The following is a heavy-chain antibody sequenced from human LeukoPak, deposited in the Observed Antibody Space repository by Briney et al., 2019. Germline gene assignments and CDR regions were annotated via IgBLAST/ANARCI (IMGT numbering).Heavy chain of an antibody. CDR1: GFTFSSYA. D-gene: IGHD3-16*02. J-gene: IGHJ4*02. CDR3: TRAPAPFYDYVWGSYRPLLDY. CDR2: IRSKAYGGTT. V-gene: IGHV3-49*04. Sequence: GGSLRLSCAASGFTFSSYAMSWVRQAPGKGLEWVGFIRSKAYGGTTEYAASVKGRFTISRDDSKSIAHLQMNSLKTEDTAVYYCTRAPAPFYDYVWGSYRPLLDYWGQGALVTVSS.